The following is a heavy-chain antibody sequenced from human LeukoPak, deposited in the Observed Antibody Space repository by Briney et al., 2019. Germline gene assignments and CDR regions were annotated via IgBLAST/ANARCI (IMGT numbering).Heavy chain of an antibody. Sequence: GGSLRLSCAASGFTFSSYAMSWVRQAPGKGLEWVSGISGSGGSTYYSDSVRGRFTISRDNSENTLYLQMNSLRAEDTAVYYCAKTVATKIAHFDPWGQGTLVTVSS. D-gene: IGHD5-12*01. V-gene: IGHV3-23*01. J-gene: IGHJ5*02. CDR1: GFTFSSYA. CDR3: AKTVATKIAHFDP. CDR2: ISGSGGST.